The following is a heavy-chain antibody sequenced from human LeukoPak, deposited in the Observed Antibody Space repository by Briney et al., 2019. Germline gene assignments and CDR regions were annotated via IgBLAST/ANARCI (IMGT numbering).Heavy chain of an antibody. V-gene: IGHV4-39*07. CDR3: AREEDCGGDCYPGY. J-gene: IGHJ4*02. CDR1: GGSISSYY. Sequence: NPSETLSLTCTVSGGSISSYYWGWIRQPPGKGLEWIGSIYYSGSTYYNPSLKSRVTISVDTSKNQFSLKLSSVTAADTAVYYCAREEDCGGDCYPGYWGQGTLVTVSS. CDR2: IYYSGST. D-gene: IGHD2-21*02.